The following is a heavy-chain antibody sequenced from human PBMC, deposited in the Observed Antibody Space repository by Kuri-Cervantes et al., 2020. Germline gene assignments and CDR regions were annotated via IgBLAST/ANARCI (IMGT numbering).Heavy chain of an antibody. D-gene: IGHD3-16*01. J-gene: IGHJ6*02. CDR1: GFTFSTYA. V-gene: IGHV3-30*01. CDR3: AKDIKRGSYDHYYGMDV. Sequence: GESLKISCAASGFTFSTYAMHWLRQAPGKGLEWVAVISNDGTNKYYADSVKGRFTISRDNAKNSLYLQMNSLRAEDTALYYCAKDIKRGSYDHYYGMDVWGQGTTVTVSS. CDR2: ISNDGTNK.